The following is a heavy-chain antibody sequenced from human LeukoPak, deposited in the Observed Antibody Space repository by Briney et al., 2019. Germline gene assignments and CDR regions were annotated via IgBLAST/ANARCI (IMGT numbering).Heavy chain of an antibody. CDR1: GFTFSSYG. Sequence: GGSLRLSCAASGFTFSSYGMHWVRQAPGKGLEWVAFIRYDGSNKYYADSVKGRFTISSDNSKNTLYLQMNSLRAEDTAVYYCAKMGDIVVVPAAILEGDDDYWGQGTLVTVSS. D-gene: IGHD2-2*02. J-gene: IGHJ4*02. CDR3: AKMGDIVVVPAAILEGDDDY. CDR2: IRYDGSNK. V-gene: IGHV3-30*02.